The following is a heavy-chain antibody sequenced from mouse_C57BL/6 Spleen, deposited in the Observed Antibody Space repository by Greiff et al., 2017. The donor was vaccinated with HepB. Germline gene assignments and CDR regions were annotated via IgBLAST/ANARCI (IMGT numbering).Heavy chain of an antibody. J-gene: IGHJ2*01. Sequence: QVQLLQPGAELVRPGSSVKLSCKASGYTFTSYWMHWVKQRPIQGLEWIGNIDPSDSETHYNQKFKDKATLTVDKSSSTAYMQLSSLTSEDSAVYYCARSANWDLDYWGQGTTLTVSS. CDR2: IDPSDSET. CDR1: GYTFTSYW. V-gene: IGHV1-52*01. D-gene: IGHD4-1*01. CDR3: ARSANWDLDY.